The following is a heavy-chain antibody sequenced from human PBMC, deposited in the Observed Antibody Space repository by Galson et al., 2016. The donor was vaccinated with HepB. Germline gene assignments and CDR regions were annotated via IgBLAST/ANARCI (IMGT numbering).Heavy chain of an antibody. Sequence: SLRLSCAASGFTVSGNFMSWVRQAPGKGLEWVANIKQDGSEEYYVDSVKGRFTISRDNAKNSLYLQMNSLRAEDTAVYYCARVHPPYYYDIGGCLDYWGQGTLVTVSS. CDR1: GFTVSGNF. CDR3: ARVHPPYYYDIGGCLDY. CDR2: IKQDGSEE. V-gene: IGHV3-7*01. D-gene: IGHD3-22*01. J-gene: IGHJ4*02.